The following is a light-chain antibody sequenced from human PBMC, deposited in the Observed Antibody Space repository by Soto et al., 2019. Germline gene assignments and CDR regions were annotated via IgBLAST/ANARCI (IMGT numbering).Light chain of an antibody. CDR1: QNVSTY. CDR2: DAS. CDR3: QQRTNWLT. J-gene: IGKJ3*01. Sequence: EIVLTQSPATLSLSPGERATLSCRASQNVSTYLAWYQQKPGQAPRLLIYDASNRATGIPARFSGSGSGTDFTLTISRLEPEDVAVYYCQQRTNWLTFGPGTKVDIK. V-gene: IGKV3-11*01.